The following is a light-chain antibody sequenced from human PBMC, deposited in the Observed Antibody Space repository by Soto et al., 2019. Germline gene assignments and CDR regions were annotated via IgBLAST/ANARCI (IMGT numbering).Light chain of an antibody. Sequence: DIQMTQSPSSLSASVGDRVTITCRTSQTIRGYLSWYQQKPGKAPNLLIYGASSLQGGVPSRFSGSGSGTDFTLTITSLLPEYFATYFWQETHTSGTFGQGTKLEV. V-gene: IGKV1-39*01. J-gene: IGKJ2*01. CDR1: QTIRGY. CDR2: GAS. CDR3: QETHTSGT.